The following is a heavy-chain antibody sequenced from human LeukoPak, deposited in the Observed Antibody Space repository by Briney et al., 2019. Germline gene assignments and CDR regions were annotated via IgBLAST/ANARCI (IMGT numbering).Heavy chain of an antibody. CDR2: INNEGTTI. D-gene: IGHD3-10*01. V-gene: IGHV3-74*01. CDR3: ARVSGLGMNEYYQH. J-gene: IGHJ1*01. Sequence: GGALRLSCEASGLTFSNSWMHWVRPTPGKGLVWVSRINNEGTTISYADSVKGRFTISRDNAKNTLYLQMNSLRAEDTAVYYCARVSGLGMNEYYQHWGQGTLVTVAS. CDR1: GLTFSNSW.